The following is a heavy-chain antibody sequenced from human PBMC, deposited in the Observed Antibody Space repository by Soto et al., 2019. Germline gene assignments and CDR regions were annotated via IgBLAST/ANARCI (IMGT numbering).Heavy chain of an antibody. J-gene: IGHJ4*02. Sequence: EVQVVEAGGGLVQPGGSLRLLCAASGFTFSDHYIDCVRQAPGKGLEWVGRIRDRANSYTTEYAAAVKGRFTVSRDDSKNTVYLQMNSLKTAATAMYYCTRVVGYGGNPTVSDYWGQGTLVTVSS. V-gene: IGHV3-72*01. CDR1: GFTFSDHY. CDR2: IRDRANSYTT. D-gene: IGHD4-17*01. CDR3: TRVVGYGGNPTVSDY.